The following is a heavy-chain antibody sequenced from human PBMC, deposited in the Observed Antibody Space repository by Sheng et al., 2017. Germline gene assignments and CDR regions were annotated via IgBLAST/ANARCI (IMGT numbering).Heavy chain of an antibody. J-gene: IGHJ4*02. CDR2: IQYSGST. D-gene: IGHD5-12*01. Sequence: QLQLQESGPGLVKPSETLSLICTVSGDSISSGRYYWGWIRQSPGKGLEWIGSIQYSGSTYYNPSLKSRVTISVDTSKNQFSLKVTSVTAADTAVYYCARDSNIARFFPGVQGTLVTVSS. CDR3: ARDSNIARFFP. V-gene: IGHV4-39*07. CDR1: GDSISSGRYY.